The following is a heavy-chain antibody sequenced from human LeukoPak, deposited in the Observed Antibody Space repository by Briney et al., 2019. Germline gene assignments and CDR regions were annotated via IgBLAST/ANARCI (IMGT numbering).Heavy chain of an antibody. D-gene: IGHD3-22*01. V-gene: IGHV4-59*01. CDR3: ARDRMGYDSSGYYWSGWFDP. CDR1: GGSISSYY. Sequence: PSETLSLTCTVSGGSISSYYWSWIRQPPGKGLEWIGYIYYSGSTNYNPYFKSRVTISVDTYKNQFSLQLSSVTAADTAVYYCARDRMGYDSSGYYWSGWFDPWGQGTLVTVSS. CDR2: IYYSGST. J-gene: IGHJ5*02.